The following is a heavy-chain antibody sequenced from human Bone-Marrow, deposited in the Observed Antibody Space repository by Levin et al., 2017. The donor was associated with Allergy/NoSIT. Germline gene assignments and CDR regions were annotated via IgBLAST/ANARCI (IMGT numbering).Heavy chain of an antibody. Sequence: LSLTCAASGFTFSSYAMSWVRQAPGKGLEWVSAISGSGGSTYYADSVKGRFTISRDNSKNTLYLQMNSLRAEDTAVYYCAKGRRDYYYYMDGWGKGTTVTVSS. CDR2: ISGSGGST. CDR1: GFTFSSYA. CDR3: AKGRRDYYYYMDG. J-gene: IGHJ6*03. V-gene: IGHV3-23*01.